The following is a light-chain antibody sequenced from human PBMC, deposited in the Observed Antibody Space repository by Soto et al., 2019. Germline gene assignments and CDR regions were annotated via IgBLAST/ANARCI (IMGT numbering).Light chain of an antibody. J-gene: IGLJ1*01. Sequence: QSVLTQPPSVSGAPGQRVTISCTGSSSNIGANYDVHWYQQVPGTAPKLLIYGNINRPSGVPDRFSVSKSGTSASLAITGLQAEDEADYYCQSYDSSLSALVFGPGTKLTVL. CDR1: SSNIGANYD. V-gene: IGLV1-40*01. CDR2: GNI. CDR3: QSYDSSLSALV.